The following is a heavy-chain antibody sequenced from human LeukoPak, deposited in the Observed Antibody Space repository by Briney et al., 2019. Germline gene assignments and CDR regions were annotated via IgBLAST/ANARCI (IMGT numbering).Heavy chain of an antibody. CDR2: ISSSGSTI. D-gene: IGHD1-26*01. CDR1: GFTFSDYY. J-gene: IGHJ5*02. CDR3: ARDSSGSYRLEWFDP. V-gene: IGHV3-11*04. Sequence: GGSLRVSCAASGFTFSDYYMSWIRQAPGKGLVWVSYISSSGSTIYYADSVKGRFTISRDNAKNSLYLQMNSLRAEDTAVYYCARDSSGSYRLEWFDPWGQGTLVTVSS.